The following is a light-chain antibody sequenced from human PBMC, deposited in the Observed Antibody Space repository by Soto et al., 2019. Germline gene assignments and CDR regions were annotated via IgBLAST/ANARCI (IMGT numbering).Light chain of an antibody. V-gene: IGKV1-5*03. CDR3: QQYNSYPT. Sequence: DIQMTQSPSTLSASVGDRVTITCRASQSISSWLAWYQQKPGKAPKVLIYKASSLESGVPSRFSGSGAGTEFTLTISRLQPDDFATYCCQQYNSYPTFGQGTRLEIK. CDR1: QSISSW. CDR2: KAS. J-gene: IGKJ5*01.